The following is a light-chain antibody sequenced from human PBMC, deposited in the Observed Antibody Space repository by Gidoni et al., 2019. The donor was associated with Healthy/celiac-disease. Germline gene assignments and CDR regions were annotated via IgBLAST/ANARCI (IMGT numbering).Light chain of an antibody. V-gene: IGKV1-39*01. CDR2: AAY. CDR1: QSISSY. Sequence: DIQMSQSPSSLSASVGDRVTITCRASQSISSYLNWYQQKPGKAPKLLIYAAYSLQSGVPSRFSGSGSGTDFTLTISSLQPEDFATYYCKQSYSTPPYTFGQGTKLEIK. J-gene: IGKJ2*01. CDR3: KQSYSTPPYT.